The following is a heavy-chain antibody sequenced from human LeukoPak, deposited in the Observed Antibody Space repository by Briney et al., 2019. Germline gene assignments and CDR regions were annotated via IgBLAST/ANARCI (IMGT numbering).Heavy chain of an antibody. Sequence: ASVKVSCKASGYTFTDYYVHWVQQAPGQGLEWMGRVNPDTGGTNYAQKFQCRVTMTRDTSINTAYMELSRLTPDDTAIYYCARVGPTSYFDYWGQGTLVTVSS. CDR3: ARVGPTSYFDY. CDR1: GYTFTDYY. J-gene: IGHJ4*02. CDR2: VNPDTGGT. V-gene: IGHV1-2*06.